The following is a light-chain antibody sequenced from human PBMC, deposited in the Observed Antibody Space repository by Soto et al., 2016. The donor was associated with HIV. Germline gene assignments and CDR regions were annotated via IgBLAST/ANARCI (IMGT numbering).Light chain of an antibody. CDR3: QQYKTFPLT. CDR1: QGISNY. Sequence: DIQMTQSPSTLSAFVGDRVTITCRASQGISNYVAWFRQKPGKAPESLIYAASILHTGVTSKFSGGGSGRDFTLSISSLQPEDFATYYCQQYKTFPLTFGGGTKVE. CDR2: AAS. V-gene: IGKV1-16*02. J-gene: IGKJ4*01.